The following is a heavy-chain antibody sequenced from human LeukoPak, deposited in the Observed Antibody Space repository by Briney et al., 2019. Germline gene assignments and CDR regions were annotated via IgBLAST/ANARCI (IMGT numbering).Heavy chain of an antibody. CDR2: ISAYNGNT. CDR1: GYTFTSYG. CDR3: ARHLKYYYRSGSYLTS. V-gene: IGHV1-18*01. J-gene: IGHJ4*02. D-gene: IGHD3-10*01. Sequence: ASVNVSFKASGYTFTSYGISWVGQAPGQGGEGMGWISAYNGNTNYAQKLQGRVTMTTDTSTSTAYMELRSLRSDDTAVYYCARHLKYYYRSGSYLTSWGQGTLVTVSS.